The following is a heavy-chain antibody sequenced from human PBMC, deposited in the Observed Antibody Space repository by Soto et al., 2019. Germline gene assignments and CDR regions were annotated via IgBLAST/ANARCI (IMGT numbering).Heavy chain of an antibody. CDR3: VRAMYYTGSRGNTHWFQS. Sequence: GCLRLPFAGSGFSLSEHYIDWVRQAPAKGLEWVGRSRNKSWDYSTEYAAYEKRRFNTSRDESKNSVLLQMDSLNTEDTAVYYCVRAMYYTGSRGNTHWFQSRGQGTLVHVSS. J-gene: IGHJ4*02. D-gene: IGHD2-8*02. CDR2: SRNKSWDYST. CDR1: GFSLSEHY. V-gene: IGHV3-72*01.